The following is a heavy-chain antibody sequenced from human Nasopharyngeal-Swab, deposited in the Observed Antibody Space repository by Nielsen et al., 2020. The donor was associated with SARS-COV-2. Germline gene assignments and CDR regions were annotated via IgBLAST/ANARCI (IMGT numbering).Heavy chain of an antibody. CDR3: ARDYCSSTSCYDY. CDR2: ISSSSSYI. Sequence: GGSLRLSCAAAGFTFSSYSMNWVRQAPGKGLEWVSSISSSSSYIYYADSVKGRFTISRDNAKNSLYLQMNSLRAEDTAVYYCARDYCSSTSCYDYWGQGTLVTVSS. D-gene: IGHD2-2*01. J-gene: IGHJ4*02. CDR1: GFTFSSYS. V-gene: IGHV3-21*01.